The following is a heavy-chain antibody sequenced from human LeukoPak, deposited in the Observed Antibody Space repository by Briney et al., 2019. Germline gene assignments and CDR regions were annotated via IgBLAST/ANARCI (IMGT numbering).Heavy chain of an antibody. CDR2: IYTGGST. J-gene: IGHJ4*02. CDR1: GFTVSSNY. CDR3: VRATRRDTATAPFDY. Sequence: GGSLRLSCAASGFTVSSNYMSWVRQAPGKGLEWVSVIYTGGSTYYADSVTGRFTVSRDNLKNTLYLQMNSLRVEDTAMYYCVRATRRDTATAPFDYWGQGTLVTVSS. V-gene: IGHV3-53*01. D-gene: IGHD5-18*01.